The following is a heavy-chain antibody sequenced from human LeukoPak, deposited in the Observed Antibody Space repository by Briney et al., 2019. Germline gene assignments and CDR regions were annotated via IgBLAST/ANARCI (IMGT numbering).Heavy chain of an antibody. Sequence: GGTLRLSCAASGFTFSSYAMSWVRQAPGKGLEWVSAISGSGGSTYYADSVKGRFTISRDNSKNTLYLQMNNLRAEDTAVYYCAKDLGNDYGEFDYWGQGTLVTVSS. D-gene: IGHD4-17*01. CDR2: ISGSGGST. V-gene: IGHV3-23*01. J-gene: IGHJ4*02. CDR1: GFTFSSYA. CDR3: AKDLGNDYGEFDY.